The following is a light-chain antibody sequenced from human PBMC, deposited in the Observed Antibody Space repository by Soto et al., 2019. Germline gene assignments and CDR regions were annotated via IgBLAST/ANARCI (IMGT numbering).Light chain of an antibody. V-gene: IGKV3-15*01. CDR2: GAS. CDR3: QQYNSCTRT. J-gene: IGKJ1*01. CDR1: QSVSSN. Sequence: EIVMTQSPATLSVSPGERATLSCRASQSVSSNLAWYQQKPGQAPRLLIYGASTRATGIPARLSGSGSGTEFTLTISSLQSEDFAVYYCQQYNSCTRTFGQGTKVDIX.